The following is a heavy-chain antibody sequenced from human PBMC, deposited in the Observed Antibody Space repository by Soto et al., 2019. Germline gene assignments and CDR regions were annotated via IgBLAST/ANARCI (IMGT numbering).Heavy chain of an antibody. CDR2: IYWDGDR. CDR3: VHSRCGGDFLQSYSSHCYYGIDI. CDR1: GFSLSTGGMG. V-gene: IGHV2-5*02. D-gene: IGHD2-21*02. J-gene: IGHJ6*02. Sequence: QITLKESGPTLVKPTQTLTLTCTFSGFSLSTGGMGVGWIRQPPGKALEWLALIYWDGDRRYRPSLMSRLTIAKDTSNNQVVLTMTNMDPVDTAISYCVHSRCGGDFLQSYSSHCYYGIDIWGQGTTVTVSS.